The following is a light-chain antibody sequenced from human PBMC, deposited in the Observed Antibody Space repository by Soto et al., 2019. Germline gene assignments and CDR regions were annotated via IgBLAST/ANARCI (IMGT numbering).Light chain of an antibody. V-gene: IGKV4-1*01. J-gene: IGKJ4*01. CDR1: QSVLYSSSNKNY. CDR3: QQYYSIPRS. CDR2: WES. Sequence: DVVMTQSPDSLAVSLGERATINCKSSQSVLYSSSNKNYLAWYQQKPGQTPKLLIYWESTRQSGFPDRFSCSGSGTDFTLTIVSLQAEDVAVYYCQQYYSIPRSFGGGKKVEIK.